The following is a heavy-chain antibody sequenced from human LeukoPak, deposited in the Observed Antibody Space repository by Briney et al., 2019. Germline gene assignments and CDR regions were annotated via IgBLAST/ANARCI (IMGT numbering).Heavy chain of an antibody. CDR1: GYTFTGYY. CDR2: INPNSGGT. D-gene: IGHD5-18*01. J-gene: IGHJ4*02. V-gene: IGHV1-2*02. CDR3: ARGVDTEYYFDY. Sequence: ASVKVSCKASGYTFTGYYMHWARQAPGQGLEWMGWINPNSGGTNYAQKFQGRVTMTRDTSISTAYMELSRLRSDDTAVYYCARGVDTEYYFDYWGQGTLVTVSS.